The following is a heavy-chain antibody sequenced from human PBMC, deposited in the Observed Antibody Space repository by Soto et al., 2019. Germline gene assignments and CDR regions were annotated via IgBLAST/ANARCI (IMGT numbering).Heavy chain of an antibody. D-gene: IGHD3-9*01. CDR3: ARTPEHYDILTGYFPAYGMDV. J-gene: IGHJ6*02. CDR2: IIPVFGTA. CDR1: GGTFSSYA. V-gene: IGHV1-69*13. Sequence: SVKVSCKASGGTFSSYAISWVRQAPGQGLEWMGGIIPVFGTANYAQKFQGRVTITADESTSTAYMELSSLRSEDTAVYYCARTPEHYDILTGYFPAYGMDVWGQGTTVTVSS.